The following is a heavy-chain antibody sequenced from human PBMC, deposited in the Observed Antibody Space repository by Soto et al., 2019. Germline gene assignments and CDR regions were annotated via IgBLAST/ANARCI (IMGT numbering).Heavy chain of an antibody. CDR1: GFTFSSYA. D-gene: IGHD3-22*01. CDR2: ISYDGSNK. V-gene: IGHV3-30-3*01. CDR3: ARDSSGYYWAFDY. J-gene: IGHJ4*02. Sequence: PGGSLRLSCAASGFTFSSYAMHWVRQAPGKGLGWVAVISYDGSNKYYADSVKGRFTISRDNSKNTLYLQMNSLRAEDTAVYYCARDSSGYYWAFDYWGQGTLVTVSS.